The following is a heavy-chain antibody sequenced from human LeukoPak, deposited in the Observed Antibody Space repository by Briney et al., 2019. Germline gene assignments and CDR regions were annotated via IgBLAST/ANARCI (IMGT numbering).Heavy chain of an antibody. J-gene: IGHJ6*03. V-gene: IGHV1-8*03. CDR2: MNPNSGNT. CDR3: ATGGVPAAIPTDYYYYYMDV. CDR1: GYTYTSYD. Sequence: ASVKVSCKASGYTYTSYDINWVRQATGQGLEWMGWMNPNSGNTGYAQKFQGRVTITRNTSISTAYMELSSLRSEDTAVYYCATGGVPAAIPTDYYYYYMDVWGKGTTVTVSS. D-gene: IGHD2-2*01.